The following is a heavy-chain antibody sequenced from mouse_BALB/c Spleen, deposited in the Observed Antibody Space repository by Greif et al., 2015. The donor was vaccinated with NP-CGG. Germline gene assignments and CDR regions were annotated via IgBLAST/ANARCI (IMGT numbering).Heavy chain of an antibody. CDR2: IWAGGST. J-gene: IGHJ3*01. Sequence: VKLVESGPGLVAPSQGLSITCTVSGFSLTSYGVHWVRQPPGKGLEWLGVIWAGGSTNYNSALMSRLSISKDNSKSQVFLKMNSLQTDDTAMYYCARDDLAWFAYWGQGTLVTVSA. CDR1: GFSLTSYG. V-gene: IGHV2-9*02. CDR3: ARDDLAWFAY.